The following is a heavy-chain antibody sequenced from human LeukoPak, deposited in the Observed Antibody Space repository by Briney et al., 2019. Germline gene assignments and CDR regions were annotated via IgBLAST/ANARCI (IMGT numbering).Heavy chain of an antibody. V-gene: IGHV1-46*04. J-gene: IGHJ6*03. D-gene: IGHD3-10*01. Sequence: ASVEVSCKASGYTFTSYYIHWVRQAPGQGLEWMGIINPSGGSTSYAQKLQGRVTMTRDASTSTLYMELSSLRSEDTAVYYCARGGSSVSYYYMDVWGKGTTVTVSS. CDR3: ARGGSSVSYYYMDV. CDR2: INPSGGST. CDR1: GYTFTSYY.